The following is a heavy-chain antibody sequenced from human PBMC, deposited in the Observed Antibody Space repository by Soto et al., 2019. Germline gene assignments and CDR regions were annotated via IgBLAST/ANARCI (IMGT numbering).Heavy chain of an antibody. D-gene: IGHD3-22*01. CDR2: IYHSGST. CDR1: GGSISSGGYS. CDR3: ARSPHYDSSGSTIGPVDY. Sequence: SETLSLTCAVSGGSISSGGYSWSWIRQPPGKGLEWIGYIYHSGSTYYNPSLKSRVTISVDRSKNQFSLKLSSVTAADTAVYYCARSPHYDSSGSTIGPVDYWGQGTLVTVSS. V-gene: IGHV4-30-2*01. J-gene: IGHJ4*02.